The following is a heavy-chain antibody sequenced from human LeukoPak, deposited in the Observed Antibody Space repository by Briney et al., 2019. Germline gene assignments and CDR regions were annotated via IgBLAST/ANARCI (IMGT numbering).Heavy chain of an antibody. D-gene: IGHD1-26*01. CDR1: GLIFSSNY. V-gene: IGHV3-53*01. CDR2: IYSDGCT. CDR3: TRGGAGYPFDY. Sequence: GGSLRLSCAVSGLIFSSNYMSWVRQAPGKGLEWVSTIYSDGCTYYAGSVKGRFTISRDNSKKTLYLQMNSLRAEDTAVYYCTRGGAGYPFDYWGQGTLVTVSS. J-gene: IGHJ4*02.